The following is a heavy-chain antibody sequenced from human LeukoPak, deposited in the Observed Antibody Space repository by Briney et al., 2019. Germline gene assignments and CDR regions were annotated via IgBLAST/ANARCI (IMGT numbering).Heavy chain of an antibody. V-gene: IGHV3-66*02. Sequence: GGSLRLSCAASGFSVSSNYMSWVRQAPGKGLDCVSVIYSGGTTYYADSVKGRFTISRDNSKNTLYLQMNSLRAEDTALYYCASGITGTNNWFDPWGQGTLVTVSS. D-gene: IGHD1-20*01. CDR2: IYSGGTT. CDR1: GFSVSSNY. J-gene: IGHJ5*02. CDR3: ASGITGTNNWFDP.